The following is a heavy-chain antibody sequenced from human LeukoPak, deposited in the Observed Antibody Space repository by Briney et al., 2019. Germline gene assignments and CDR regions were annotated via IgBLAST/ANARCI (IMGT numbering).Heavy chain of an antibody. Sequence: SETLSLTCAVYGGSFSGYYWSWIRQPPGKGLEWIGEINHSGSTSYNPSLKSRVTISVDTSKNQFSLKLSSVTAADTAVYYCARARLYYYDRPPFAPWGKEPLVPVPS. J-gene: IGHJ5*02. D-gene: IGHD3-22*01. V-gene: IGHV4-34*01. CDR3: ARARLYYYDRPPFAP. CDR1: GGSFSGYY. CDR2: INHSGST.